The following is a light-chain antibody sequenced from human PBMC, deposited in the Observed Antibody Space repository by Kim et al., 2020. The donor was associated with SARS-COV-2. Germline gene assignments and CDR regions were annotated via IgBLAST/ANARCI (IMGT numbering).Light chain of an antibody. CDR2: QDT. CDR1: ELGEMY. V-gene: IGLV3-1*01. Sequence: SYELTQPPSVSVSPGQTATITCSGDELGEMYVSWFQQKPGQSPLLVIYQDTKRPSGIPERFSGSNSGNTATLTISGTQAMDEADYHCQAWDSSTVVFGGG. CDR3: QAWDSSTVV. J-gene: IGLJ3*02.